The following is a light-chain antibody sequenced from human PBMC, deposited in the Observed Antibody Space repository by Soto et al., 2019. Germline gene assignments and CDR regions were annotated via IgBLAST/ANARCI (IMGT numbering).Light chain of an antibody. CDR2: EAS. Sequence: DIQMTQSPSTLSVSVGDRVTITCRASQSISTWLAWYQQKPGKAPKVLIYEASKLESGVPSRFSGSGSGTEFTLTISTLQPDDVATYYCQQYNSYQWTFGQGTKVDIK. CDR1: QSISTW. V-gene: IGKV1-5*01. CDR3: QQYNSYQWT. J-gene: IGKJ1*01.